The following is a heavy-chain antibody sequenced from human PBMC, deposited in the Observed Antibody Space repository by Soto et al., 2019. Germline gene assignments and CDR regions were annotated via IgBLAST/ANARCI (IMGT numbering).Heavy chain of an antibody. Sequence: SQTLSLTCAISGDSVSSNSAAWNWLRQSPSRGLEWLGRTYYRSKYYYEYARSVRSRITINPDTSSNRFSLQLNSVTPEDTAVYYCAKDRVWSGTYYSYYGMDVWGQGXTVTVYS. D-gene: IGHD3-3*01. CDR1: GDSVSSNSAA. CDR2: TYYRSKYYY. V-gene: IGHV6-1*01. J-gene: IGHJ6*02. CDR3: AKDRVWSGTYYSYYGMDV.